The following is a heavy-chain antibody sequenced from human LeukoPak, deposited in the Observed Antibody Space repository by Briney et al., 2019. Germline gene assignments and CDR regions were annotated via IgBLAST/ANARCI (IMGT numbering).Heavy chain of an antibody. CDR2: MYYSGTT. V-gene: IGHV4-39*01. CDR1: GGSISSGSYY. CDR3: ARHPPRDGSAFDY. Sequence: PSEILSLTCTVSGGSISSGSYYWGWIRQPPGKGLEWIASMYYSGTTFYSPSLKSRVTISVDTSKNQLSLKLGSVTAADTAVYYCARHPPRDGSAFDYWGQGTLVTVSS. J-gene: IGHJ4*02.